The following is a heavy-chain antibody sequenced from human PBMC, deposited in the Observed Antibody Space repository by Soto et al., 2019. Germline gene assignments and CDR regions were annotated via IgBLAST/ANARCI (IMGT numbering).Heavy chain of an antibody. CDR2: ISYDGSNK. CDR3: ARGRRGHYYYYGMDV. V-gene: IGHV3-30-3*01. Sequence: QPGGSLRLSCAASGFTFSSYAMHWVRQAPGKGLEWVAVISYDGSNKYYADSVKGRFTISRDNSKNTLYLQMNSLRAEDTAVYYCARGRRGHYYYYGMDVWGQGTTVTVSS. J-gene: IGHJ6*02. CDR1: GFTFSSYA.